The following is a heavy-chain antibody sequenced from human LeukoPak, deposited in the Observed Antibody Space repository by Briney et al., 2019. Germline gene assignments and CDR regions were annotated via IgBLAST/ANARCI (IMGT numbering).Heavy chain of an antibody. CDR1: GLTFNNYV. CDR3: ASRHYYYIDV. V-gene: IGHV3-23*01. CDR2: ITGSGGST. J-gene: IGHJ6*03. Sequence: GGSLRLSCAASGLTFNNYVMTWVRQPPGKGLEWVSAITGSGGSTYYADSLEGRFTISRDNSKNTLYLQMNSLRAEDTAVYYCASRHYYYIDVWGKGTTVTVSS.